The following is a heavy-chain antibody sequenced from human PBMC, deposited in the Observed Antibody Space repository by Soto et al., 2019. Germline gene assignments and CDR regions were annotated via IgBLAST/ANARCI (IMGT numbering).Heavy chain of an antibody. D-gene: IGHD6-13*01. CDR2: INHSGST. J-gene: IGHJ4*02. Sequence: QVQLQQGGAGLLKPSETLSLTCAVYGGSFSGYYWSWIRQPPGKGLEWIGEINHSGSTNYNPSLKSRVTISVDTSKHQFSLKLSSVTAAATAVHYCARGVAAAGTYFAYWGQGTLVVVGS. V-gene: IGHV4-34*01. CDR3: ARGVAAAGTYFAY. CDR1: GGSFSGYY.